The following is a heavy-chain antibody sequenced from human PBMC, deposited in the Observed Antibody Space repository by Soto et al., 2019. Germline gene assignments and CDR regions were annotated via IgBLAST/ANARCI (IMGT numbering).Heavy chain of an antibody. D-gene: IGHD2-8*01. V-gene: IGHV1-18*01. CDR2: ISAYNGNT. CDR1: GYTFTSYG. Sequence: ASVKVSCKASGYTFTSYGISWVRQAPGQGLEWMGWISAYNGNTNYAQKLQGRVTMTTDTSTSTAYMELRSLRSDDTAVYYCARVSAGYCTNGVCFRSWFDPWGQGTLVTSPQ. CDR3: ARVSAGYCTNGVCFRSWFDP. J-gene: IGHJ5*02.